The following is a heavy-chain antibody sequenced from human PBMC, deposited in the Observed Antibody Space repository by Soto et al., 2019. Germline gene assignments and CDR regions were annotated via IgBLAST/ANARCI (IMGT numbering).Heavy chain of an antibody. D-gene: IGHD3-22*01. CDR3: ASGAAFYYDTSRY. J-gene: IGHJ4*02. Sequence: GGTLRLCCAAPGFNFNIHALHWIRQAPGDGLEWVAVMSPGGNSQYYADSVKGRFTISRDTSKSTLYLQMTSLRPADTAVYYCASGAAFYYDTSRYWGQGTLVTVSS. V-gene: IGHV3-30-3*01. CDR2: MSPGGNSQ. CDR1: GFNFNIHA.